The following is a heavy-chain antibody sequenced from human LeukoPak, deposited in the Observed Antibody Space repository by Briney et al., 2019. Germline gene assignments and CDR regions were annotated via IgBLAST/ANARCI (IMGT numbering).Heavy chain of an antibody. J-gene: IGHJ4*02. CDR1: GGSISSGDYY. D-gene: IGHD3-22*01. CDR3: ARVPTYYYDSSGYYLDY. CDR2: IHYSGST. Sequence: SETLSLTCTVSGGSISSGDYYWSWIRQPPGKGLEWIGYIHYSGSTYYNPSLKSRVTISVDTSKNQFSLKLSSVTAADTAVYYCARVPTYYYDSSGYYLDYWGQGTLVTVSS. V-gene: IGHV4-30-4*08.